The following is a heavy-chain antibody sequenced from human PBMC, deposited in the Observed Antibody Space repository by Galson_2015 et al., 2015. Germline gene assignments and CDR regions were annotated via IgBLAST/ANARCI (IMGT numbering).Heavy chain of an antibody. V-gene: IGHV3-48*02. Sequence: SLRLSCAASGFTFSSYGMNWVRQAPGKGLEWVSYISSSSSTIYYADSVKGRFTISRDNAKNSLYLQMNSLRDEDTAVYYCARDSLRPATYYYDSSGYYDYWGQGTLVAVSS. CDR3: ARDSLRPATYYYDSSGYYDY. D-gene: IGHD3-22*01. J-gene: IGHJ4*02. CDR1: GFTFSSYG. CDR2: ISSSSSTI.